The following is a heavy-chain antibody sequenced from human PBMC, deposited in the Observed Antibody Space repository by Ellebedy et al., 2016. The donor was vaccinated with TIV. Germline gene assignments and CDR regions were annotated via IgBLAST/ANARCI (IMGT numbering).Heavy chain of an antibody. V-gene: IGHV1-2*02. CDR3: ARDSPGWQQLVFLPDY. Sequence: AASVKVSCKASGYTFTGYYMHWVRKAPGQGLEWMGWINPNSGGTNYAQKFQGRVTMTRDTSISTAYMELSRLRSDDTAVYYCARDSPGWQQLVFLPDYWGQGTLVTVSS. J-gene: IGHJ4*02. CDR1: GYTFTGYY. CDR2: INPNSGGT. D-gene: IGHD6-13*01.